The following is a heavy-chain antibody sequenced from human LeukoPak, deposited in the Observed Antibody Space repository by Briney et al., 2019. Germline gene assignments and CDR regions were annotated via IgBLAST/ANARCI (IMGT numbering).Heavy chain of an antibody. V-gene: IGHV3-23*01. CDR1: GFTFSSYA. CDR3: AKGIYSSGWSYFDY. D-gene: IGHD6-19*01. CDR2: VTKSGGGT. J-gene: IGHJ4*01. Sequence: PGGSLRLSCTASGFTFSSYAMSWVRQAPGKGLEWVSGVTKSGGGTEPADSVKGRVSISRDNSKNTLYLQMNSLRAEDTAVYYCAKGIYSSGWSYFDYWGHGTLVTVSS.